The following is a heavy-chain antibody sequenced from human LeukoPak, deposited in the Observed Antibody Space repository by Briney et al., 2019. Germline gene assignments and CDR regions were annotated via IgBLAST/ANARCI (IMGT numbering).Heavy chain of an antibody. Sequence: PGGSLRLSCAASGFTFSSYGMHWVRQAPGKGLEWVAVIWYGGSNKYYADSVKGRFTISRDNSKNTLYLQMNSLRAEDTAVYYCARNGGNWVNYYYYMDVWGKGTTVTVSS. V-gene: IGHV3-33*08. CDR3: ARNGGNWVNYYYYMDV. CDR2: IWYGGSNK. CDR1: GFTFSSYG. J-gene: IGHJ6*03. D-gene: IGHD7-27*01.